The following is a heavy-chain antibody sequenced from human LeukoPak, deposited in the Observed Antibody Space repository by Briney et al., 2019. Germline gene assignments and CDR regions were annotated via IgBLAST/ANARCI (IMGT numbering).Heavy chain of an antibody. Sequence: ASVKVSCKASGYTLTELSMHWVRQAPGKGLEWMGGFDPEDGETIYAQKFQGRVTMTEDTSTDTAYMELSSLRSEDTAVYYCATDSTYYYDSSGYFHYWGQGTLVTVSS. J-gene: IGHJ4*02. D-gene: IGHD3-22*01. CDR2: FDPEDGET. CDR1: GYTLTELS. CDR3: ATDSTYYYDSSGYFHY. V-gene: IGHV1-24*01.